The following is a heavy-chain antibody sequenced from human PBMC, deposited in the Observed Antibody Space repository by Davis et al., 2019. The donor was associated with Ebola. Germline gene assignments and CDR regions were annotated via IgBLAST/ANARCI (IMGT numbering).Heavy chain of an antibody. D-gene: IGHD4-17*01. Sequence: GESLKISCAASGFTFSSYAMSWVRQAPGKGLEWVSAISGSGGSTYYADSVKGRFTISRDNSKNTLYLQMNSLRAEGTAVYYCANRLRTYGMDVWGQGTTVTVSS. J-gene: IGHJ6*02. CDR3: ANRLRTYGMDV. CDR2: ISGSGGST. V-gene: IGHV3-23*01. CDR1: GFTFSSYA.